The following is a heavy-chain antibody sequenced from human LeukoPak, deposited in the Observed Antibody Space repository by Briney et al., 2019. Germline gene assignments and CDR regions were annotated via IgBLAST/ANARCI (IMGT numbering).Heavy chain of an antibody. Sequence: ASLKLSCKVSGHTLGDLSMHWVRQAPGKGLEWMGGLDPEDGETIYAQNFQGRLTVTEGTDTDTAYMELSSLRSEDTAVYYCSIFQGYYWGFDIWGQGTVVTVSP. CDR1: GHTLGDLS. J-gene: IGHJ3*02. CDR3: SIFQGYYWGFDI. D-gene: IGHD3-10*01. V-gene: IGHV1-24*01. CDR2: LDPEDGET.